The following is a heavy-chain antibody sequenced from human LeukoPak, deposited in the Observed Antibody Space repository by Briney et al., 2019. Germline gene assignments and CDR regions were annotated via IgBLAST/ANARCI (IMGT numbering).Heavy chain of an antibody. J-gene: IGHJ3*02. CDR3: ARDPDSFTDAFDI. V-gene: IGHV3-11*04. D-gene: IGHD2-21*01. Sequence: PGGSLRLSCAASGFTFSDYYMSWIRQAPGKGLEWVSYISSSGSTIYYADSVKGRFTISRDNAKNSLYLQMNSLRAEDTAVYYCARDPDSFTDAFDIWGQGTMVTVSS. CDR1: GFTFSDYY. CDR2: ISSSGSTI.